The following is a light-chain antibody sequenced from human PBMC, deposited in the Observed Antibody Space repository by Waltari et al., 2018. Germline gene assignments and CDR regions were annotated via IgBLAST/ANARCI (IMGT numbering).Light chain of an antibody. CDR3: QTWDTGIRV. CDR1: SGHDTYA. V-gene: IGLV4-69*01. J-gene: IGLJ2*01. Sequence: QPVLSQSPSASASLGASVKLTCTLNSGHDTYAIAWHQQQQGKAPQYLMRLNNNCSHTKGDGIPDRFSGSSSGPERYLTISNLRSEDEADYYCQTWDTGIRVFGGGTRLTVL. CDR2: LNNNCSH.